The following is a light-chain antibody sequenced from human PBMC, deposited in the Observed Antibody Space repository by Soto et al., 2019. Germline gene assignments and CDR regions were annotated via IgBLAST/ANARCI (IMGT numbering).Light chain of an antibody. CDR3: QSYDITYGV. J-gene: IGLJ7*01. Sequence: NFMLTQPHSVSGSPGETVTISCTRSSGSIASNFVQWYQQRPGGAPRNVIYEDNYRPSGVPDRFSGSIDSSSNSASLTISGLRPEDEADYYCQSYDITYGVFGGGTQLTVL. CDR2: EDN. V-gene: IGLV6-57*04. CDR1: SGSIASNF.